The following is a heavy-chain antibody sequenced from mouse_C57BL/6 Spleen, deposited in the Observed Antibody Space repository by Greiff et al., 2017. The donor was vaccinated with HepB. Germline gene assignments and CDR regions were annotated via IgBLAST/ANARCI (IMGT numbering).Heavy chain of an antibody. Sequence: VKVVESGAELVKPGASVKISCKASGYAFSSYWMNWVKQRPGKGLEWIGQIYPGDGDTNYNGKFKGKATLTADKSSSTAYMQLSSLTSEDSAVYFCARSDYSNSFAYWGQGTLVTVSA. D-gene: IGHD2-5*01. CDR3: ARSDYSNSFAY. J-gene: IGHJ3*01. V-gene: IGHV1-80*01. CDR1: GYAFSSYW. CDR2: IYPGDGDT.